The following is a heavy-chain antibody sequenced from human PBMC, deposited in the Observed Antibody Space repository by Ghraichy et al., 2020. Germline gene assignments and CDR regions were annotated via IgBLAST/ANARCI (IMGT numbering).Heavy chain of an antibody. V-gene: IGHV3-74*01. CDR3: ASLTGWQLSEPDY. J-gene: IGHJ4*02. Sequence: GGSLRLTCAVSGFTFRAYWMYWVRQAPGKGLVWVSGINNDGSGTHYVDSVKGRFTISRDNAKDTLYLQMNSLRVEDTAIYYCASLTGWQLSEPDYWGQGTLVTVSS. D-gene: IGHD4-23*01. CDR2: INNDGSGT. CDR1: GFTFRAYW.